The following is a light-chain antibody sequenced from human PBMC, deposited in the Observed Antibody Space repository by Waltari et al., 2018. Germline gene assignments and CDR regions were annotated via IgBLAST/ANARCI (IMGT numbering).Light chain of an antibody. V-gene: IGKV3-15*01. CDR3: QQYDKWLMYT. CDR2: GAS. CDR1: QSVGNN. J-gene: IGKJ2*01. Sequence: EVMMTQSPATLSVSPGERATLSCRASQSVGNNLAWFKERPGQAPRLLIFGASTRATGSQARFTGSGSGTEFTLTISSLQSEDFAVYYCQQYDKWLMYTFGQGTKVEVK.